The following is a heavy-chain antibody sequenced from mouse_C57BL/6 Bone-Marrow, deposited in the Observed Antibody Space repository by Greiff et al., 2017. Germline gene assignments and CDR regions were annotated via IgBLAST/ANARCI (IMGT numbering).Heavy chain of an antibody. J-gene: IGHJ4*01. CDR2: IDPNSGGT. Sequence: QVQLQQPGAELVKPGASVKLSCKASGYTFTSYWMHWVKQRPGRGLEWIGRIDPNSGGTKYNEKFKSKATLTVDKASSTAYMQLSSLTSEDSAVXYCAGGGYGSSWVDYAMDYWGQGTSVTVSS. CDR3: AGGGYGSSWVDYAMDY. V-gene: IGHV1-72*01. D-gene: IGHD1-1*01. CDR1: GYTFTSYW.